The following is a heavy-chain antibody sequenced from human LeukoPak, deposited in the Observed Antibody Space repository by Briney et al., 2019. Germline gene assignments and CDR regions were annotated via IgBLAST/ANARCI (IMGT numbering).Heavy chain of an antibody. CDR1: GFTFSSYG. V-gene: IGHV3-30*18. J-gene: IGHJ5*02. CDR3: AKDHGSGSYHDPNWFDP. Sequence: PGGSLRLSCAASGFTFSSYGMHWVRQALGKGLDWVTVISYDGSYKYYAESVKGRFTISRDNSKKTLYLQMNSLRAEDTAVYYCAKDHGSGSYHDPNWFDPWGQGTLVTVSS. D-gene: IGHD3-10*01. CDR2: ISYDGSYK.